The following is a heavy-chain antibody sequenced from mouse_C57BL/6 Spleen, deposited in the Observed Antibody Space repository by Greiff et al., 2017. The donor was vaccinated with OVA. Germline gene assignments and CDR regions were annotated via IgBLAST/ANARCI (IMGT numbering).Heavy chain of an antibody. J-gene: IGHJ1*03. V-gene: IGHV1-26*01. CDR2: INPNNGGT. CDR3: ASSYWYFDV. CDR1: GYTFTDYY. Sequence: EVQLQQSGPELVKPGASVKISCKASGYTFTDYYMNWVKQSPGKSLEWIGDINPNNGGTSYNQKFKGKATLTVDKSSSTAYMELRSLTSEDSAVYYCASSYWYFDVWGTGTTVTVSS.